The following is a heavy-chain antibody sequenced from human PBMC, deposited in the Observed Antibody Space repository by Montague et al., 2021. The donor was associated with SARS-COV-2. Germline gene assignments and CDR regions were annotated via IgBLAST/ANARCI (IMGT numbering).Heavy chain of an antibody. CDR2: IYCSGST. CDR3: ARHLRVTTVTSHMYHYAMDV. J-gene: IGHJ6*02. Sequence: SETLSLTCSVSGDSISNYSWSWIRQSPGKGLEWTGYIYCSGSTNYNPSLTSRVTISVDTSKNQVSLKLTSVTAADTAVYYCARHLRVTTVTSHMYHYAMDVWGQGTTVTVSS. V-gene: IGHV4-59*08. D-gene: IGHD4-11*01. CDR1: GDSISNYS.